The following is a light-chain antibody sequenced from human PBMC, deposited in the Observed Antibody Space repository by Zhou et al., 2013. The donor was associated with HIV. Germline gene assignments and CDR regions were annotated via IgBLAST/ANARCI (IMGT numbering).Light chain of an antibody. Sequence: DTQLTQSPSSLSASVGDRVTITCRASQSIITFLNWYQQKPGKAPKLLIYAASSLRSGVPSRFSGSGSGTDFTLTISSLQPEDFATYYCQKLNSFPLTFGGGTKVEIK. V-gene: IGKV1-39*01. J-gene: IGKJ4*01. CDR3: QKLNSFPLT. CDR2: AAS. CDR1: QSIITF.